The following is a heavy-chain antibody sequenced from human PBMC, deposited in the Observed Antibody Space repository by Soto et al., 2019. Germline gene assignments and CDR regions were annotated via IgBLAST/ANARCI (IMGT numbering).Heavy chain of an antibody. CDR3: AKDRGYGDLRLGYGMDV. D-gene: IGHD4-17*01. CDR1: GFTFSNYG. J-gene: IGHJ6*02. CDR2: ISYDGSNK. Sequence: QVQLVESGGGVVQPGRSLRLSCAASGFTFSNYGMHWVRQAPGKGLEWVAVISYDGSNKYYADSVKGRFTISRDNSKNTLYLKMNSLRAEDTAVYYCAKDRGYGDLRLGYGMDVWGQGTTVTVSS. V-gene: IGHV3-30*18.